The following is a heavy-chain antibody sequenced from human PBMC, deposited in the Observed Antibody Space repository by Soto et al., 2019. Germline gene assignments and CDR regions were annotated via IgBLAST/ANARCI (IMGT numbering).Heavy chain of an antibody. V-gene: IGHV3-11*01. D-gene: IGHD3-22*01. CDR2: ISGSGNTI. J-gene: IGHJ5*02. CDR3: ARDRLPMVVVVMGWFDP. Sequence: GGSLRLSCAASGFSFGDYYMSWIRQAPGKGLEWISYISGSGNTIYYADSVKGRFIISRDNAKNSLFLQMNSLRADDTAVYYCARDRLPMVVVVMGWFDPWGQGTLVTVSS. CDR1: GFSFGDYY.